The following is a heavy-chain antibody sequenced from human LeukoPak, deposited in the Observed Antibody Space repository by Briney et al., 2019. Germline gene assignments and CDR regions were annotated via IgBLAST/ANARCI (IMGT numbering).Heavy chain of an antibody. CDR2: IDPSGGST. Sequence: ASVKVSCKASGYTFTNYCMHWVRQGPGQGLEWMGMIDPSGGSTSYAQKFQGRVTMTRDTSTSTVYMELSSLRSEDTAVYYCARGGSSWESDYWGQGTLVTVSS. CDR3: ARGGSSWESDY. D-gene: IGHD6-13*01. CDR1: GYTFTNYC. V-gene: IGHV1-46*01. J-gene: IGHJ4*02.